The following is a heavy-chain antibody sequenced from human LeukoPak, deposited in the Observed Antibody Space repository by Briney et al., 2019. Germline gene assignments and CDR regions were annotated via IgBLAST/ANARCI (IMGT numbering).Heavy chain of an antibody. CDR2: INQDGSET. CDR3: ARASHTSTYTTLSS. CDR1: GFPFSSYF. Sequence: PGGSLRLSCEASGFPFSSYFMSWVRQAPGRGLEWVANINQDGSETNYVDSVEGRFTISKDYAKNSLYLQMHSLRVEDTAFYYCARASHTSTYTTLSSWGQGTLVTVSS. D-gene: IGHD1-1*01. V-gene: IGHV3-7*01. J-gene: IGHJ5*02.